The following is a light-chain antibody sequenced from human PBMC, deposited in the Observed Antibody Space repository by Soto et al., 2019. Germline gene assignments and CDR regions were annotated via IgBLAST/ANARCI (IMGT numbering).Light chain of an antibody. J-gene: IGLJ2*01. CDR3: SSYTRSKTLL. V-gene: IGLV2-14*03. CDR2: DVF. Sequence: QSALTQPASVSGSPGQLITISCTGTSSDVGGYNYVAWYQQHPGKAPKLIAYDVFNRPSGVSDRFSASKSGNTASLTISGLQAEDEADYYCSSYTRSKTLLFGGGTKLTVL. CDR1: SSDVGGYNY.